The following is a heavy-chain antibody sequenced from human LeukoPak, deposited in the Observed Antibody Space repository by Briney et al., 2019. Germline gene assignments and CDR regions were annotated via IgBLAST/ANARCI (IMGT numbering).Heavy chain of an antibody. CDR2: IYYSGST. J-gene: IGHJ5*02. CDR1: GGFISSYY. V-gene: IGHV4-59*01. Sequence: PSETLSLTCTVSGGFISSYYWSWIRQPPGKGLEWIGYIYYSGSTNYNPSLKSRVTISVDTSKNQFSLKLSSVTAADTAVYYCARDPGWFDPWGQGTLVTVSS. D-gene: IGHD3-10*01. CDR3: ARDPGWFDP.